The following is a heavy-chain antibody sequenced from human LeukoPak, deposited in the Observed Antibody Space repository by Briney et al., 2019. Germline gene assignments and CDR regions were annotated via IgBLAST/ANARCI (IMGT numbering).Heavy chain of an antibody. CDR1: GFSFSNYW. CDR3: ARAVNWQSDGA. D-gene: IGHD1-1*01. J-gene: IGHJ5*02. CDR2: INSDGSYT. Sequence: GGSLRLSCVASGFSFSNYWMYWGRQAPGKGLVWVSRINSDGSYTDYADSAKGRFTISRDNAKDTLYLQMNSLRADDTAVYYCARAVNWQSDGAWGQGTLVTVSS. V-gene: IGHV3-74*01.